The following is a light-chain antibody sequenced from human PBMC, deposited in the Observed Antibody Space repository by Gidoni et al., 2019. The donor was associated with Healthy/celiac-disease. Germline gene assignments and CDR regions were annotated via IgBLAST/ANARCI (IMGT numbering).Light chain of an antibody. CDR3: QQYDNLIT. V-gene: IGKV1-33*01. Sequence: IQMTQSPSSLSASVGDRVTITYQARQDISNYLNWYQQKPGKAPKLLIYDASNLETGVPARFSGSGSGTDFTFTISSLQPEDIATYYCQQYDNLITFGPGTKVEIK. CDR1: QDISNY. CDR2: DAS. J-gene: IGKJ3*01.